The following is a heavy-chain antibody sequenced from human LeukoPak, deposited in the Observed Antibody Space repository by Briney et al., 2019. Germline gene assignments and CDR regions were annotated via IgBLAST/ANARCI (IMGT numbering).Heavy chain of an antibody. CDR3: TREGYTSGCDY. Sequence: TGGSLRLSCAASGFTFSSFWMSWVRQAPGKGLEWVANIKQDGSVKYYVDSVKGRFTISRDNSKSSLYLQLSSLRADDTAVYYCTREGYTSGCDYWGQGTLVTVSS. J-gene: IGHJ4*02. D-gene: IGHD6-19*01. CDR2: IKQDGSVK. CDR1: GFTFSSFW. V-gene: IGHV3-7*01.